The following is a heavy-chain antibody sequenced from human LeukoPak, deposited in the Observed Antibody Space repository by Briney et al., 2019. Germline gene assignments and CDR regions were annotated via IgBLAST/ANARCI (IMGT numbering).Heavy chain of an antibody. D-gene: IGHD5-18*01. V-gene: IGHV3-48*02. CDR2: ISTSGTTI. Sequence: GGSLRLCCAASGFTFSTYTMNWVSQAPGRGLEGVSYISTSGTTIYYADSVKGRFTISRDNARNSLFLQMNSLRDEDTAVYYCVRGSYGHDFWGQGTLVTVSS. J-gene: IGHJ4*02. CDR3: VRGSYGHDF. CDR1: GFTFSTYT.